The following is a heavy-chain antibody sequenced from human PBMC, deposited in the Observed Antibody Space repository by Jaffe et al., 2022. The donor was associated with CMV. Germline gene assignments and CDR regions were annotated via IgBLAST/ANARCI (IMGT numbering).Heavy chain of an antibody. V-gene: IGHV4-4*07. D-gene: IGHD3-10*01. CDR3: ARARGSGASNYYYYGMDV. J-gene: IGHJ6*02. CDR2: IYPSGST. CDR1: GGSISVYY. Sequence: QVQLQESGPGLVKPSETLSLTCNVSGGSISVYYWNWIRQPAGKGLEWIGRIYPSGSTKYNPSLKSRVTLSADTSKNQVSLTLTSVTAADTAVYFCARARGSGASNYYYYGMDVWGHGTTVTVS.